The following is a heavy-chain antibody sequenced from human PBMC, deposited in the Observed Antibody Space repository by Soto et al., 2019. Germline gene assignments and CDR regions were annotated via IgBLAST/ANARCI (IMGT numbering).Heavy chain of an antibody. CDR3: ARVFFGYSSSWYYFDY. D-gene: IGHD6-13*01. J-gene: IGHJ4*02. Sequence: TLSLTCTVSGCSISSGDYYWSWIRQPPGKGLEWIGYIYYSGSTYYNPSLKSRVTISVDTSKNQFSLKLSSVTAADTAVYYCARVFFGYSSSWYYFDYWGQGTLVTVSS. CDR2: IYYSGST. CDR1: GCSISSGDYY. V-gene: IGHV4-30-4*01.